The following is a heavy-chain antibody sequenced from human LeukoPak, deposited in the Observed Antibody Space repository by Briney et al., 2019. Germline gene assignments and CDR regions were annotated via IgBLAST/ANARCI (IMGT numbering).Heavy chain of an antibody. V-gene: IGHV4-39*01. CDR3: ARHQWLQAYWYFDL. CDR1: GGSISSSSYY. Sequence: SETLSLTCTVSGGSISSSSYYWGWIRQPPGEGLEWIGSMSYSGSTYYNPSLKSRVTMSVDTSKNQFSLKLSSVTAADTAVYYCARHQWLQAYWYFDLWGRGTLATVSS. CDR2: MSYSGST. J-gene: IGHJ2*01. D-gene: IGHD5-24*01.